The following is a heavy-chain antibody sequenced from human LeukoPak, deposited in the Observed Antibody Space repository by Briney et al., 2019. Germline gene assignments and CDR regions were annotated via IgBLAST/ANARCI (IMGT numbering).Heavy chain of an antibody. CDR3: ARGARFGSSWYRLFDC. Sequence: ASVKVSCKASGYTFTSYDINWVRQATGQGLEWMGWMNPNSGNTGYAQKFQGRVTMTRNTSISTAYMELSSLRSEDTAVYYCARGARFGSSWYRLFDCWGQGTLVTVSS. V-gene: IGHV1-8*01. CDR1: GYTFTSYD. D-gene: IGHD6-13*01. J-gene: IGHJ4*02. CDR2: MNPNSGNT.